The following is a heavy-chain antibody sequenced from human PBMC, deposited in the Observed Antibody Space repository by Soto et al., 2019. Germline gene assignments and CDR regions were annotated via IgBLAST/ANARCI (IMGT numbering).Heavy chain of an antibody. Sequence: EVRLLESGGGLVQPGGSLRLSCAASGFTFSTYGMSWVRQAPGKGLEWVSAIGGSGGNTYYADSVEGRFTISRDNSKNALFLRMNSLRAEDTAVYYCAKGLPMTTVTSSLYYCYGMDVWGQGTTVTVSS. CDR3: AKGLPMTTVTSSLYYCYGMDV. J-gene: IGHJ6*02. CDR1: GFTFSTYG. D-gene: IGHD4-17*01. V-gene: IGHV3-23*01. CDR2: IGGSGGNT.